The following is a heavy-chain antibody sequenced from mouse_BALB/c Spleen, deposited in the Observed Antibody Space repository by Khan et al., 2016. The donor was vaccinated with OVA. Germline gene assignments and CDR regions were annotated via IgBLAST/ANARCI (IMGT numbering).Heavy chain of an antibody. V-gene: IGHV3-2*02. D-gene: IGHD1-2*01. CDR3: ARTASIKY. CDR2: ISYSGST. J-gene: IGHJ2*01. Sequence: VQLQQSGPGLVKPSQSLSLTCTVTGYSITSGYGWNWIRQFPGNKLEWMGYISYSGSTNYNPSLKSRISITRDTSKNQFFMQLNSVTTEDTATXYCARTASIKYWGQGTTLTVSA. CDR1: GYSITSGYG.